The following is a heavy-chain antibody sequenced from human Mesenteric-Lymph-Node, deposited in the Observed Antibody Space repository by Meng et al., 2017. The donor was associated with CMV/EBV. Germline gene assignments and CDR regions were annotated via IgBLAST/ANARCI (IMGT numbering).Heavy chain of an antibody. CDR2: ISGSGTSI. CDR3: ARDVLPAAIAGWFDP. D-gene: IGHD2-2*02. Sequence: GESLKISCAASGFSISSYEMNWDRQAPGKGLEWVSYISGSGTSIYHADSVKGRFTISRDNAKNSLYLQMDSLRAEDTAVYYCARDVLPAAIAGWFDPWGQGTLVTVSS. J-gene: IGHJ5*02. CDR1: GFSISSYE. V-gene: IGHV3-48*03.